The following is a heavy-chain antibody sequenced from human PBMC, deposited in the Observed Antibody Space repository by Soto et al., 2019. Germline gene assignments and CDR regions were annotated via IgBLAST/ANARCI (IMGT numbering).Heavy chain of an antibody. D-gene: IGHD3-10*01. CDR3: ARGSSAGKGSPPDY. Sequence: EVRLLESGGGLVQPGGPLRLSCAASGFTFSNYAMTWVRQGPRKGLEWVSGLNGSGGSTSSADSVKGRFAISRDNSKNTLYLQLNSLRDGDTAVYYCARGSSAGKGSPPDYWGQGTLVTVSS. CDR2: LNGSGGST. CDR1: GFTFSNYA. J-gene: IGHJ4*02. V-gene: IGHV3-23*01.